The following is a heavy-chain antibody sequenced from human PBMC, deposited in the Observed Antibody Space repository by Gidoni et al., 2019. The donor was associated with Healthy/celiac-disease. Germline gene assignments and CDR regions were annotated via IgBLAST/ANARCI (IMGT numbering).Heavy chain of an antibody. Sequence: VQLVASGGGLVQPGGCLRLSCSSSGFTFSSYAMHWVRQAPGKGLEYVSAISSNGGSTYYADSVKGRFTISRDNCKNTLYLQRSSVGGEDTAGYSWLKDWERVTLIQLWLVGYWGQGTLVTVSS. CDR2: ISSNGGST. V-gene: IGHV3-64D*06. CDR3: LKDWERVTLIQLWLVGY. CDR1: GFTFSSYA. J-gene: IGHJ4*02. D-gene: IGHD5-18*01.